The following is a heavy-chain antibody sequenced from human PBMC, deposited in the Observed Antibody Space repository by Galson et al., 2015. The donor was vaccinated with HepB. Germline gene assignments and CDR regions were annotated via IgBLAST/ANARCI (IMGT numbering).Heavy chain of an antibody. CDR2: ISYDGSNK. Sequence: SLRLSCAASGFTFSSYAMHWVRQAPGKGLEWVAVISYDGSNKYYADSVKGRFTISRDNSKNTLYLQMNSLRAEDTAVYYCARVLGSYWVGRYAFDIWGQGTMVTVSS. J-gene: IGHJ3*02. V-gene: IGHV3-30*04. CDR3: ARVLGSYWVGRYAFDI. CDR1: GFTFSSYA. D-gene: IGHD1-26*01.